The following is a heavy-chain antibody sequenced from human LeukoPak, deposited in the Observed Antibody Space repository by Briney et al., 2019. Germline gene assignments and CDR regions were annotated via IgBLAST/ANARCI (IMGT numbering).Heavy chain of an antibody. CDR2: ISYDGSKK. Sequence: GGSLRLSCAASGFTFSSYAMHWVRQAPGKGLEWVAVISYDGSKKYDADSVKGRFTVSRDNSKNTLYLQMNSLRAEDTAVYYCAKPSDYDYVWGSYRYPDLWGRGTLVIVSS. CDR1: GFTFSSYA. CDR3: AKPSDYDYVWGSYRYPDL. D-gene: IGHD3-16*02. J-gene: IGHJ2*01. V-gene: IGHV3-30*18.